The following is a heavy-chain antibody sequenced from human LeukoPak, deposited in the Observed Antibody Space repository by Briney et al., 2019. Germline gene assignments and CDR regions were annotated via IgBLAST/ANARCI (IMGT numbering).Heavy chain of an antibody. CDR1: GIIFSSYA. J-gene: IGHJ4*02. V-gene: IGHV3-23*01. D-gene: IGHD3-10*01. Sequence: PGGSLRLSCAVSGIIFSSYAMSWVRQAPGKGLEWVSSVSGSGSSTFYADSMKGRFTISRDNSKNTLYLQMSSLRAEDTAVYYCAKSLGTSGNYYFDLWGQGTLVTVSS. CDR2: VSGSGSST. CDR3: AKSLGTSGNYYFDL.